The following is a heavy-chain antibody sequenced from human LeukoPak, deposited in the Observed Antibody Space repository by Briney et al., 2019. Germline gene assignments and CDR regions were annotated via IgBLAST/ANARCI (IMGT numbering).Heavy chain of an antibody. D-gene: IGHD3-16*01. CDR2: IFYSGST. CDR1: GGSISGYY. V-gene: IGHV4-59*08. J-gene: IGHJ4*02. CDR3: ARHGQGPLIPLDY. Sequence: SETLSLTCTVSGGSISGYYWSWIRQSPAKGLEWIGCIFYSGSTNYNPSLKGRGTISVDRSKNQFSLTLYSLTAADTAVYFCARHGQGPLIPLDYWGQGILVTVS.